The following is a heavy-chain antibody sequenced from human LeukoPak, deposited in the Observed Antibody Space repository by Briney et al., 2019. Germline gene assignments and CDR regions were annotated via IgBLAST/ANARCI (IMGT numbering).Heavy chain of an antibody. CDR3: AKGTTMIVVVITSYYYYGMDV. D-gene: IGHD3-22*01. V-gene: IGHV3-23*01. CDR2: ISGSGGST. Sequence: GASLRHSCAASGFTFSSYAMSWVRQAPGKGLEWVSAISGSGGSTYYADSVKGRFTISRDNSKNTLYLQMNSLRAEDTAVYYCAKGTTMIVVVITSYYYYGMDVWGQGTTVTVSS. J-gene: IGHJ6*02. CDR1: GFTFSSYA.